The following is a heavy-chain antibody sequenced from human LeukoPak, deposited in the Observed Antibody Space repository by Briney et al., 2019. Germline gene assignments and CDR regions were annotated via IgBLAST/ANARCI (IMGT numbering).Heavy chain of an antibody. V-gene: IGHV4-59*01. D-gene: IGHD6-19*01. J-gene: IGHJ4*02. CDR2: IYYNASS. CDR3: ARENIEVAGTFDY. Sequence: PSETLSLTCSVSGGSISSDYWSWIRQPPGKGLEWIGYIYYNASSNYNPSLQSRVTISIDTSKNQFSLKLSSVTAADTAVYYCARENIEVAGTFDYWGQGTLVTVS. CDR1: GGSISSDY.